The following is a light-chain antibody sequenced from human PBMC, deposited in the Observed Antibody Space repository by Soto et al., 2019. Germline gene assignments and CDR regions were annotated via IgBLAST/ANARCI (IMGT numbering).Light chain of an antibody. V-gene: IGKV3-20*01. J-gene: IGKJ1*01. Sequence: EIVLTQSPATLSSFPGDRVTLSCRASQSVSSNYLAWYQQKPGQAPRLLIYGASSRATGIPDRFSGSGSGTDFTLTIDRLESEDFAVYFCQQYGDLPWTFGQGTKVDIK. CDR2: GAS. CDR1: QSVSSNY. CDR3: QQYGDLPWT.